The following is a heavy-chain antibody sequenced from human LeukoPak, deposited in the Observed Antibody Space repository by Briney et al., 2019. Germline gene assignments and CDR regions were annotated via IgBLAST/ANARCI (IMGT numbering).Heavy chain of an antibody. CDR2: IYSGEST. V-gene: IGHV4-4*07. Sequence: SETPSLTCIVSGASINNYFWTWIRQPAGKGLEWIGRIYSGESTIYNPSLNSRVTMSLDTSKNQFSLKLISVTAADTAVYYCARNSGDYWGQGTLVTLSS. CDR1: GASINNYF. D-gene: IGHD4-23*01. CDR3: ARNSGDY. J-gene: IGHJ4*02.